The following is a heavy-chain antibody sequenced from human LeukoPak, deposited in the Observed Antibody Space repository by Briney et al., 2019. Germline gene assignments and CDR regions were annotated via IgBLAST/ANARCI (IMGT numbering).Heavy chain of an antibody. CDR3: ARVLHYAGFDY. D-gene: IGHD4-17*01. CDR1: GFTFTSHT. J-gene: IGHJ4*02. Sequence: GGSLRLSCAASGFTFTSHTIYWVRQAPGKGLEYVSSISTNGGSTYYANSVKGRFTISRDNSKNTLYLQMGSLRPDDMAVYYCARVLHYAGFDYWGQGTLVTVSS. CDR2: ISTNGGST. V-gene: IGHV3-64*01.